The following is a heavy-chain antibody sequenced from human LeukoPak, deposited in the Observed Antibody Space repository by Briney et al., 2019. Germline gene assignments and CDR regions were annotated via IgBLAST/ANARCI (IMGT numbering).Heavy chain of an antibody. CDR1: GYTFTAYY. J-gene: IGHJ4*02. D-gene: IGHD1-26*01. CDR3: ARGTAAATAISDY. CDR2: IHPNTGGT. V-gene: IGHV1-2*02. Sequence: ASVKVSCKTSGYTFTAYYVHWVRQAPGQGLEWMGWIHPNTGGTNTAQKFQGRVTMTRDTSISTANMELSRLTSDDTALYYCARGTAAATAISDYWGQGTLVTVSP.